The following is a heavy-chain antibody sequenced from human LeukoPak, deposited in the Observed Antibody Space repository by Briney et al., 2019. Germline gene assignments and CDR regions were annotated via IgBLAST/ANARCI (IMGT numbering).Heavy chain of an antibody. CDR3: AKGGSVISGGFIAY. J-gene: IGHJ4*02. V-gene: IGHV3-43*02. CDR1: GFTFDDYA. D-gene: IGHD3-10*01. CDR2: ISGDGGTT. Sequence: GGSLRLSCAASGFTFDDYAMHWVRQTPGKGLEWVSFISGDGGTTYYVGSVKGRFTISRDNSKNFLYLQMNSLRSEDTALYYCAKGGSVISGGFIAYWGQGTLVTVSS.